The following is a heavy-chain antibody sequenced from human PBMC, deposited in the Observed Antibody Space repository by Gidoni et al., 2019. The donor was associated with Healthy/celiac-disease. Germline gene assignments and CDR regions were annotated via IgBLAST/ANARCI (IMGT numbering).Heavy chain of an antibody. V-gene: IGHV4-39*01. J-gene: IGHJ4*02. CDR1: GGSISSSSYY. CDR3: ARLGTTVVTRNFDY. D-gene: IGHD4-17*01. Sequence: QLQLQESGPGLVKPSETLSLTCTVPGGSISSSSYYWGWIRQPPGKGLEWIGSIYYSGSTYYNPSLKSRVTISVDTSKNQFSLKLSSVTAADTAVYYCARLGTTVVTRNFDYWGQGTLVTVSS. CDR2: IYYSGST.